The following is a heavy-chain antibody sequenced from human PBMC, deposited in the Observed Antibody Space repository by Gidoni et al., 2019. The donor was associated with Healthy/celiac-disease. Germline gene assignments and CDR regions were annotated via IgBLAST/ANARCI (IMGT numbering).Heavy chain of an antibody. J-gene: IGHJ4*02. CDR2: IWYDGSNK. D-gene: IGHD3-10*01. CDR3: ARDKGITMVQGEDY. Sequence: QVQLVESGGGVVQPGRSLRLSCAASGFTFSSYGMHWVRQAPGKGLEWVAVIWYDGSNKYYADSVKGRFTISRDNSKNTLYLQMNSLRAEDTAVYYCARDKGITMVQGEDYWGQGTLVTVSS. CDR1: GFTFSSYG. V-gene: IGHV3-33*01.